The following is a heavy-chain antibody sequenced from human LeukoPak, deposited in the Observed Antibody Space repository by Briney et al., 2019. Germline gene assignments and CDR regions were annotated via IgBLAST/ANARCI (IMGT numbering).Heavy chain of an antibody. CDR1: GFSICNGYF. J-gene: IGHJ4*02. CDR3: ARQGCETETLRFLEWLLLPTYFDY. D-gene: IGHD3-3*01. Sequence: SETLSLTCTVSGFSICNGYFWGWIRQPPGKGLEWIGSIYHSGSTYYNPSLKSRVTISVDRSKNQFSLKLSSVTAADTAVYYCARQGCETETLRFLEWLLLPTYFDYWGQGTLVTVSS. CDR2: IYHSGST. V-gene: IGHV4-38-2*02.